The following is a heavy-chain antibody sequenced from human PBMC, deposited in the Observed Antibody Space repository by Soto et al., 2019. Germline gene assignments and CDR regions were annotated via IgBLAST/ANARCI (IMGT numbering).Heavy chain of an antibody. D-gene: IGHD5-18*01. CDR1: GGTFSSYT. J-gene: IGHJ3*02. V-gene: IGHV1-69*02. CDR2: IIPILGIA. CDR3: ARVKYSYGPTAAAFDI. Sequence: SSVKVSCKASGGTFSSYTISWVRQAPGQGLEWMGRIIPILGIANYAQKFQGRVTITADKSTSTAYMELSSLRSEDTAVYYCARVKYSYGPTAAAFDIWGQGTMVTVSS.